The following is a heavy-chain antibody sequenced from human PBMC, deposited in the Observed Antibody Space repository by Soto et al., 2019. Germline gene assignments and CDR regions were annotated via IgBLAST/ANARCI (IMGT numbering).Heavy chain of an antibody. Sequence: GGSLRLSCAASGFTFSSYWMHWVRQAPGKGLVWVAVISYDGSNKYYADSVKGRFTISRDNSKNTLYLQMNSLRAEDTAVYYCARGRNPYYYGSGIDYWGQGTLVTVSS. CDR3: ARGRNPYYYGSGIDY. V-gene: IGHV3-30*03. J-gene: IGHJ4*02. CDR2: ISYDGSNK. D-gene: IGHD3-10*01. CDR1: GFTFSSYW.